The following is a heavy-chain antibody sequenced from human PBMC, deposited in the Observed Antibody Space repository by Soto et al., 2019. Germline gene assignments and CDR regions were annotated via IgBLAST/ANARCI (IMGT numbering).Heavy chain of an antibody. CDR3: ARAYNYDFWSGPRDYGMDV. CDR1: GGSFSGYY. D-gene: IGHD3-3*01. Sequence: SGTLSLTCAVYGGSFSGYYWSWIRQPPGKGLEWIGEINHSGSTNYNPSLKSRVTISVDTSKNQFSLKLSSVTAADTAVYYCARAYNYDFWSGPRDYGMDVWGQGTTVTVSS. V-gene: IGHV4-34*01. CDR2: INHSGST. J-gene: IGHJ6*02.